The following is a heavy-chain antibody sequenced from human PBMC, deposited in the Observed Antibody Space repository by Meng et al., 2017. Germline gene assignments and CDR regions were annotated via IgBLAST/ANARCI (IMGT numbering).Heavy chain of an antibody. CDR2: TYYRSKWYN. V-gene: IGHV6-1*01. D-gene: IGHD3-9*01. Sequence: VQLLQLGPGLLKPSQTLSLTGAISGASVSSNSAAWNWIRQSPSRGLEWLGRTYYRSKWYNDYAVSVKSRITINPDTSKNQFSLQLNSVTPEDTAVYYCARGTGQTGHFDYWGQGTLVTVSS. CDR3: ARGTGQTGHFDY. J-gene: IGHJ4*02. CDR1: GASVSSNSAA.